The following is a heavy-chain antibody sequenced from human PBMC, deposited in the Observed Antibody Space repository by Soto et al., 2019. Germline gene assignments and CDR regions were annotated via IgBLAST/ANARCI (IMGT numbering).Heavy chain of an antibody. CDR2: ISSSSSYI. Sequence: GGSLRLSCAASGFTFPRYRMNWGRQAPGKRLVWVSSISSSSSYIYYADSVKGRFTIYRENAKNSRYLQMNSLRAEDTAVYFCARLNGLTVFGVVIEYYFDYWGQGTRVTVSS. CDR1: GFTFPRYR. V-gene: IGHV3-21*01. D-gene: IGHD3-3*01. J-gene: IGHJ4*02. CDR3: ARLNGLTVFGVVIEYYFDY.